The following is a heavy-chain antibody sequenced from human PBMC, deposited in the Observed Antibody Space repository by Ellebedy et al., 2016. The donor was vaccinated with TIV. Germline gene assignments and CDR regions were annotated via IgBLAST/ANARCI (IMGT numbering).Heavy chain of an antibody. CDR3: GKEGGGNAFDI. CDR2: ISYDGSNK. CDR1: GFTFSSYG. D-gene: IGHD3-16*01. V-gene: IGHV3-30*18. J-gene: IGHJ3*02. Sequence: GESLKIPXAASGFTFSSYGMHWVRQAPGKGLEWVAVISYDGSNKYSADSVKGRFTISRHNSKNTRDLQMKNLGAEDRAVYYCGKEGGGNAFDIWGQGTMVTVSS.